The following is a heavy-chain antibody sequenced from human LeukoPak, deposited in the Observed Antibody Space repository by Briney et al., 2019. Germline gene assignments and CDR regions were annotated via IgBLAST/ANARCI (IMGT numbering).Heavy chain of an antibody. D-gene: IGHD3-16*02. CDR1: GYTFTNYG. Sequence: ASVKVSCKASGYTFTNYGISWVRQAPGQGLEWMGWISAYNGNTNYAQKLQGRVTMTTDTSTSTAYMELRSLRSDDTAVYYCARDRRERLRLGELSLDYWGQGTLVTVSS. CDR3: ARDRRERLRLGELSLDY. V-gene: IGHV1-18*01. J-gene: IGHJ4*02. CDR2: ISAYNGNT.